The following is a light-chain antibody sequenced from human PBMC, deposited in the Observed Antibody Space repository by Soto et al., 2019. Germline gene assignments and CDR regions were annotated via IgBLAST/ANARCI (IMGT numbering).Light chain of an antibody. Sequence: QSALTQPRSVSGSPGQSVTISCTGTSSNVGRYNYVSWYQQQPGTAPQLIIRDVTERPSGVPDRFSGSKSGNTASLTISGLQADEAADYYCCYDAGRHAPVFGTGTQLTVL. CDR3: CYDAGRHAPV. J-gene: IGLJ6*01. V-gene: IGLV2-11*01. CDR1: SSNVGRYNY. CDR2: DVT.